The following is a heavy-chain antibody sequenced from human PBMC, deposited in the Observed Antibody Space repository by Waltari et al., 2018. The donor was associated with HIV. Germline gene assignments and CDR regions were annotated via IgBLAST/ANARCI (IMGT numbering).Heavy chain of an antibody. D-gene: IGHD3-3*02. J-gene: IGHJ4*02. CDR1: GLSVSSNY. V-gene: IGHV3-53*02. CDR3: ARVRSIMGRFLGFDY. Sequence: EVQLVETGGGLIQPGGSLRLPCAASGLSVSSNYMNWVRQAPGKGLEWVSVIYRSGDAYYADFVKGRFTISRDNSKNTLYLQMNSLRAEDTAVYYCARVRSIMGRFLGFDYWGQGTLVTVSS. CDR2: IYRSGDA.